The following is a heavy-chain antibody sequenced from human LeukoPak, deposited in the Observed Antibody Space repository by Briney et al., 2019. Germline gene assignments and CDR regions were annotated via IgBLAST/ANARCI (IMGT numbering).Heavy chain of an antibody. CDR2: INHSGST. V-gene: IGHV4-34*01. Sequence: PSETLSLTCAVYGGSFSGYYWSWIRQPPGKGLEWIGEINHSGSTNYNPSLKSRVTISVDTSKYQFSLKLSSVTAADTAVYYCARGIRQDIVVVPAALSGYYFDYWGQGTLVTVSS. CDR1: GGSFSGYY. J-gene: IGHJ4*02. D-gene: IGHD2-2*01. CDR3: ARGIRQDIVVVPAALSGYYFDY.